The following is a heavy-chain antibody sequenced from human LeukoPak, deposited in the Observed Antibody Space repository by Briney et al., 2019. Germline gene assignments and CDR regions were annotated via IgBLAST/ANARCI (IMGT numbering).Heavy chain of an antibody. D-gene: IGHD1-26*01. Sequence: PSQTLSLTCTVPGGSISSGGYYWSWIRQHPGKGLEWIGYIYYSGSTYYNPSLKSRVTISVDTSKNQFSLQLNSVTPEDTAVYYCARDSKWELTPLDPWGQGTLVTVSS. CDR2: IYYSGST. CDR1: GGSISSGGYY. J-gene: IGHJ5*02. V-gene: IGHV4-31*03. CDR3: ARDSKWELTPLDP.